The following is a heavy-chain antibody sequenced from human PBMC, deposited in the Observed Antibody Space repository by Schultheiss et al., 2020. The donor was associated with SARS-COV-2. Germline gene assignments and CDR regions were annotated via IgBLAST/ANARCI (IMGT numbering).Heavy chain of an antibody. V-gene: IGHV5-51*01. CDR1: GYSFTNYW. CDR2: IYPGDSDT. Sequence: GESLKISCAGSGYSFTNYWIAWVRQMPGKGLEWMGIIYPGDSDTKYSPSFQGHVTILVDRSISTTYLQWSRLEASDTAMYYCARSRAARTNYYYYGMDVWGQGTTVTVSS. J-gene: IGHJ6*02. CDR3: ARSRAARTNYYYYGMDV. D-gene: IGHD6-6*01.